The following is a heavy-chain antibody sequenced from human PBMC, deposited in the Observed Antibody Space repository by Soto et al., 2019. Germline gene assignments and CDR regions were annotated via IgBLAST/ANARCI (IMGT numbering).Heavy chain of an antibody. V-gene: IGHV4-34*01. Sequence: SETLSLTCAVYGGSLSGDYGIWIRQPPGKGLEWIGEINHSGSTNYNPSLKSRLIMSVDTSRNQFSLRLTSVTAADTAVYYCARGLYDLRSGDRFDIWGQGTVVTVSS. J-gene: IGHJ3*02. CDR1: GGSLSGDY. CDR2: INHSGST. D-gene: IGHD3-3*01. CDR3: ARGLYDLRSGDRFDI.